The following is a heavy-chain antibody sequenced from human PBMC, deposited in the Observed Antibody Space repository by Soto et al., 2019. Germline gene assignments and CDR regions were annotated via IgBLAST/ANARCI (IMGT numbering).Heavy chain of an antibody. CDR3: ARGLLLAAGINWFDP. CDR2: MNPNSGNT. Sequence: ASVKVSCKASGYTFTSYDINCVRQATGQGLEWMGWMNPNSGNTGYAQKFQGRVTMTRNTSISTAYMELSSLRSEDTAVYYCARGLLLAAGINWFDPWGQGTLVTVSS. J-gene: IGHJ5*02. CDR1: GYTFTSYD. V-gene: IGHV1-8*01. D-gene: IGHD6-13*01.